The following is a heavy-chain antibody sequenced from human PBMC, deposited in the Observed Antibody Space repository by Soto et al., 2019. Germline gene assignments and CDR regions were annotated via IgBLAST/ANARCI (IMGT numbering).Heavy chain of an antibody. CDR3: ATTLNGYCSGGSCYARNFDH. D-gene: IGHD2-15*01. V-gene: IGHV1-24*01. CDR1: GYTLTELS. Sequence: ASVKVSCKVSGYTLTELSMHWVRQAPGKGLEWMGGFDPEDGETIYAQKFQGRVTMTEDTSTDTAYMELSSLRSEDTAVYYCATTLNGYCSGGSCYARNFDHWGQGTLVTVSS. CDR2: FDPEDGET. J-gene: IGHJ4*02.